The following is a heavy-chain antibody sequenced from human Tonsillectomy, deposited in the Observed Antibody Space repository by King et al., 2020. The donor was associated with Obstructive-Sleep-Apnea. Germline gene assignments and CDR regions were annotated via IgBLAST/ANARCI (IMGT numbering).Heavy chain of an antibody. CDR1: GFTFRSYA. V-gene: IGHV3-23*04. J-gene: IGHJ4*02. Sequence: VQLVESGGGLVQPGGSLRLSCAGSGFTFRSYAMSWVRQATGKGLEWGSGISGRGGCTYYADSVKGRFTISRDNSKNTLYLQINSLRAEDTAVYYCAKDIINYDSLTGPVDYWGQGTLVTVSS. D-gene: IGHD3-9*01. CDR3: AKDIINYDSLTGPVDY. CDR2: ISGRGGCT.